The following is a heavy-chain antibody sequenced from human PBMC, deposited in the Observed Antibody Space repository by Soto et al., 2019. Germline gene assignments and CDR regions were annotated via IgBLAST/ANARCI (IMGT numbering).Heavy chain of an antibody. Sequence: GESLKISCKGSGYSFTNYWIAWVRQMPGKGLEWMGIIYPGDSDTRYSPSFQGQVSISADKSISTAYLQWSSLKASDTAMYYCGGIFHPYYYYGMDVWGQGTTVTVSS. D-gene: IGHD2-15*01. V-gene: IGHV5-51*01. CDR1: GYSFTNYW. J-gene: IGHJ6*02. CDR2: IYPGDSDT. CDR3: GGIFHPYYYYGMDV.